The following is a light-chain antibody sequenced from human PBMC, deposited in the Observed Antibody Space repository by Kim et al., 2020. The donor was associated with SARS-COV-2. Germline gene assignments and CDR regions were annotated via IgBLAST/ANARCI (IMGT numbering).Light chain of an antibody. CDR1: QSISSW. V-gene: IGKV1-5*01. Sequence: DIQMTQSPSTLSASVGDRVTITCRASQSISSWLAWYQQKPGKPPKLLIYDASSLQSGVPSRFSGSASGTELTLTISSLQPDDFATYYCQQYNSYLYTFGQGTKLEI. CDR3: QQYNSYLYT. CDR2: DAS. J-gene: IGKJ2*01.